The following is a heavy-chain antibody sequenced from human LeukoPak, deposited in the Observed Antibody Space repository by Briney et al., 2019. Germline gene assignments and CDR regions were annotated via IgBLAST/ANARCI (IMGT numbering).Heavy chain of an antibody. D-gene: IGHD3-10*01. J-gene: IGHJ3*02. V-gene: IGHV3-53*01. CDR1: GFAVTYSH. CDR3: ARAGTFGSYDAFDI. Sequence: GGSLRLSCAASGFAVTYSHMTWIRQAPGKGLEWLSFIYSDGSTYYADSVKGRFTISRDNSENTLYLQMNTLTAEDTAVYYCARAGTFGSYDAFDIWGLGTMVTVSS. CDR2: IYSDGST.